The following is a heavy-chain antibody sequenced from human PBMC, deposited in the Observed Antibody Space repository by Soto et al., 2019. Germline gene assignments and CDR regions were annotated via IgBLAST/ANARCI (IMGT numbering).Heavy chain of an antibody. CDR3: ARGVVIAAAGRRGYYFDY. CDR1: GGSISSYY. Sequence: QVQLQESGPGLGKPSETLSLTCTVSGGSISSYYWSWIRQPPGKGLEWIGYIYYSGSTNYNPSLKSRVTISVDTSKNQFSLMLSSVTAADTAVYYCARGVVIAAAGRRGYYFDYWGQGTLVTVSS. CDR2: IYYSGST. V-gene: IGHV4-59*01. D-gene: IGHD6-13*01. J-gene: IGHJ4*02.